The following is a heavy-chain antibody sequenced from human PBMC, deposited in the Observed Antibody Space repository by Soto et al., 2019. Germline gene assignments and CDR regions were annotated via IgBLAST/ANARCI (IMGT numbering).Heavy chain of an antibody. D-gene: IGHD2-15*01. V-gene: IGHV3-23*01. CDR2: ISGSGDRA. Sequence: KGLEWVSVISGSGDRAFYSDSVTGRFTISRDNSKNTLYLQMNSLRAEDTAVYFCLNAEDGLRAAITVSAFLLNRSFDL. CDR3: LNAEDGLRAAITVSAFLLNRSFDL. J-gene: IGHJ2*01.